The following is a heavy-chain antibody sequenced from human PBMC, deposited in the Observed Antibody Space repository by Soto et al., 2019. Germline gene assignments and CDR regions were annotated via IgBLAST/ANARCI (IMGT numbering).Heavy chain of an antibody. Sequence: SETLSLTCAVSGGSISSGGYSWSWIRQSPGKGLEWIGYVYSGGGTNYSPSFMGRATISVDTTDNQFSLNLNSVTAADTAVYYCARETTPVSTHYFYYGMDVWGQGTTVTVSS. CDR1: GGSISSGGYS. J-gene: IGHJ6*02. D-gene: IGHD4-17*01. CDR2: VYSGGGT. V-gene: IGHV4-61*08. CDR3: ARETTPVSTHYFYYGMDV.